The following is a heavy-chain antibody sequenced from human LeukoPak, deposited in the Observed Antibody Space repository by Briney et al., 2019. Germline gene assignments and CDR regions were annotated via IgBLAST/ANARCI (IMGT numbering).Heavy chain of an antibody. D-gene: IGHD5-18*01. CDR1: GFGFSYAW. V-gene: IGHV3-15*01. Sequence: GGSLTLSCPASGFGFSYAWMSWVRQAAGKGPEWIGRIKRKSDGETTDYAAPVKGRFTISRDGSKNTLFLQMNSLKTEDTAFYYCTTAPSGYAYMNGWHLDYWGQGALVTVSS. CDR2: IKRKSDGETT. J-gene: IGHJ4*02. CDR3: TTAPSGYAYMNGWHLDY.